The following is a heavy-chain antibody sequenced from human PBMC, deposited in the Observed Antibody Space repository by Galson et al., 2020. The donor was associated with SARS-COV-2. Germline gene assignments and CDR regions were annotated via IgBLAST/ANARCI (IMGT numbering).Heavy chain of an antibody. CDR1: ADSVSSNSAA. CDR3: ARGVGFSGYFDS. V-gene: IGHV6-1*01. D-gene: IGHD1-26*01. CDR2: TYYRSKWYN. Sequence: LTCAISADSVSSNSAAWNWIRQSPSRGLEWLGRTYYRSKWYNDYAVSVKSRLTINPDTSKNQFSLQLNSVTPEDTAVYFCARGVGFSGYFDSWGQGTPVTVSS. J-gene: IGHJ4*02.